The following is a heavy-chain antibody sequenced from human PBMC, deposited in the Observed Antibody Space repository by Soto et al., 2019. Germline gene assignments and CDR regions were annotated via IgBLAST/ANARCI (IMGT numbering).Heavy chain of an antibody. CDR2: ISDSGGTT. V-gene: IGHV3-23*01. Sequence: EVQLLESGGGLVQPGGSLRLSCAASGFTFSRHAMTWVRQAPGKGLEWVSSISDSGGTTYYADSVKGRFTISRDNSKNTMYLQVNSGRVVDSSTYCCARHLRCVDTGGMDAFDIWGQGQWSPSLQ. CDR1: GFTFSRHA. CDR3: ARHLRCVDTGGMDAFDI. D-gene: IGHD5-18*01. J-gene: IGHJ3*02.